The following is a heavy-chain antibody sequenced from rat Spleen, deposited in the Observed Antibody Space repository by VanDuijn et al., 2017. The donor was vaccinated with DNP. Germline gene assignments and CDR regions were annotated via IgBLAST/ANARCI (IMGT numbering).Heavy chain of an antibody. CDR3: TRGYRYNPPYAMDV. J-gene: IGHJ4*01. Sequence: QVQLKESGPGLVQPSQTLSLTCTVSGFSLTTYHIHWIRQPPGRGLEWMGIMWNDGDTSYNSALKSRLRINRDTSKSQVFLKMNSLQTEDTAIYFCTRGYRYNPPYAMDVWGQGTAVTVSS. D-gene: IGHD1-5*01. V-gene: IGHV2-32*01. CDR1: GFSLTTYH. CDR2: MWNDGDT.